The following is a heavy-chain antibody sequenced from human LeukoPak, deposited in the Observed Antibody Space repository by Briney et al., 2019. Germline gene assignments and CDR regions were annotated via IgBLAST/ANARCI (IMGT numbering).Heavy chain of an antibody. D-gene: IGHD6-6*01. J-gene: IGHJ4*02. Sequence: GGSLRLSCAASGFTFSSYAMSWVCQAPGKGLEWVSAISGSGGSTYYADSVKGRFTISRDNSKNTLYLQMNSLRAEDTAVYYCAKELLPYSTSRGAIDYWGQGTLVTVSS. CDR1: GFTFSSYA. CDR2: ISGSGGST. V-gene: IGHV3-23*01. CDR3: AKELLPYSTSRGAIDY.